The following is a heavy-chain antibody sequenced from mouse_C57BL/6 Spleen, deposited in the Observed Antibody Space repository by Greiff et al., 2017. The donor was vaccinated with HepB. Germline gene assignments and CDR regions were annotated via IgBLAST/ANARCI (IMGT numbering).Heavy chain of an antibody. V-gene: IGHV5-9*01. CDR3: ARRYYAMDD. CDR1: GFTFSSYT. Sequence: EVQLVESGGGLVKPGGSLKLSCAASGFTFSSYTMSWVRQTPEKGLEWVATISGGGGNTYYPYSVKGRFTISRDNAKNTLYLHMSSLRSEDTALYYCARRYYAMDDWGQGTSVTVSS. CDR2: ISGGGGNT. J-gene: IGHJ4*01.